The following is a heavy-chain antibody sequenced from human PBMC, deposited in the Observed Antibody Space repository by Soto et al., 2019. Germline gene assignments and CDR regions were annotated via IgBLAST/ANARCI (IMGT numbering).Heavy chain of an antibody. J-gene: IGHJ4*02. CDR3: ARDGRDGYNPFDY. D-gene: IGHD5-12*01. CDR2: IYYSGST. V-gene: IGHV4-61*01. Sequence: SETLSLTCTVSGGSFSSGSYYWSGIRQPPGKGLEWIGYIYYSGSTNYNPSLKSRVTISVDTSKNQFSLKLSSVTAADTAVYYCARDGRDGYNPFDYWGQGTLVTVSS. CDR1: GGSFSSGSYY.